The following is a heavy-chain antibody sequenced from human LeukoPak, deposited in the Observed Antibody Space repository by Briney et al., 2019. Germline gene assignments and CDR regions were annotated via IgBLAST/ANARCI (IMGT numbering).Heavy chain of an antibody. V-gene: IGHV1-2*02. CDR1: GYTFTGYY. CDR2: INPNSGGT. Sequence: ASVKVSCKASGYTFTGYYMHWVRQAPGQGLEWMGWINPNSGGTNYAQKFQGRVTMTRDTSISTAYMELRSLRSDDTAVYYCATVKLMVSEIKGGFDSWGQGTQVTVSS. D-gene: IGHD2-8*01. J-gene: IGHJ4*02. CDR3: ATVKLMVSEIKGGFDS.